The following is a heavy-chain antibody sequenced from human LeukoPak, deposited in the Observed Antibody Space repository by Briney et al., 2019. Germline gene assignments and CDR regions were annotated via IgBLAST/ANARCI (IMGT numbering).Heavy chain of an antibody. J-gene: IGHJ6*02. D-gene: IGHD2/OR15-2a*01. CDR2: IIPILGIA. CDR1: GGTFSSYA. CDR3: ARYFPRDYTDYYYYGMDV. Sequence: GSSVKVSCKASGGTFSSYAISWVRQAPGQGLEWMGRIIPILGIANYAQKFQGRVTITADKSTSTAYMELSSLRSEDTAVYYCARYFPRDYTDYYYYGMDVWGQGTTVTVSS. V-gene: IGHV1-69*04.